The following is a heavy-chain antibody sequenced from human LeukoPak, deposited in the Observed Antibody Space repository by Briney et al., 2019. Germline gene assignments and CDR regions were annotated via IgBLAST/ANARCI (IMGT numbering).Heavy chain of an antibody. CDR1: GFTFSSYE. Sequence: PGGSLRLSCAASGFTFSSYEMNWVRQARGKWLEWVSYISSSGSTIYYADSVKGRFTISRDNAKNSLYLQMNSLRAEDTAVYYCARFTRRFLLVVDSFDYWGQGTLVTVSS. CDR3: ARFTRRFLLVVDSFDY. CDR2: ISSSGSTI. J-gene: IGHJ4*02. D-gene: IGHD2-8*01. V-gene: IGHV3-48*03.